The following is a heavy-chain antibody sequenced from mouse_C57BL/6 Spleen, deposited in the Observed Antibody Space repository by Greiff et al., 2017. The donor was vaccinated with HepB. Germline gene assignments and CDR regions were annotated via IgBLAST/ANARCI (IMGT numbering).Heavy chain of an antibody. CDR2: IWSGGST. D-gene: IGHD1-1*01. V-gene: IGHV2-2*01. CDR1: GFSLTSYG. CDR3: ARKDYGEGYFAMDY. Sequence: QVQLQQSGPGLVQPSQSLSITCTVSGFSLTSYGVHWVRQSPGKGLEWLGVIWSGGSTDYNAAFISRLSISKDNSTSQVFFKMNSLQADDTAIYYCARKDYGEGYFAMDYWGQGTSVTVSS. J-gene: IGHJ4*01.